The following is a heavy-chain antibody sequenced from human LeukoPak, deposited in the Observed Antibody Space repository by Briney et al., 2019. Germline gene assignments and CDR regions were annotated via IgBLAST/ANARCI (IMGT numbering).Heavy chain of an antibody. J-gene: IGHJ4*02. CDR1: GFTFSGYG. CDR3: ANIFGGNSHRSDY. Sequence: GRPLRLSCEASGFTFSGYGMHWVRQAPGQGLEWLGRIKTKTDGGTTDYAAPVKGRFTISRDDSKDTLYLQMNSLKSDDTAVYYCANIFGGNSHRSDYWGQGTLVTVSS. D-gene: IGHD4-23*01. V-gene: IGHV3-15*01. CDR2: IKTKTDGGTT.